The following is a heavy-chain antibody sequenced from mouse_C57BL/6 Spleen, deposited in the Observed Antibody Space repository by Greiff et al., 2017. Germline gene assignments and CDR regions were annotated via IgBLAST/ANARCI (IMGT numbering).Heavy chain of an antibody. D-gene: IGHD4-1*01. V-gene: IGHV1-15*01. CDR3: TKLGPSYFDY. Sequence: QVQLQQSGAELVRPGASVTLSCKASGYTFTDYEMHWVKQTPVHGLEWIGAIDPETGGTAYNQKFKGKAILTADKSSSTAYMELRSLTSEDSAVYYCTKLGPSYFDYWGQGTTLTVSS. CDR1: GYTFTDYE. J-gene: IGHJ2*01. CDR2: IDPETGGT.